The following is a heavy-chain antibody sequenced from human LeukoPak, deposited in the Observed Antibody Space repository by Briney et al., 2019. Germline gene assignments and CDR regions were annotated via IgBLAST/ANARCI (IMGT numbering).Heavy chain of an antibody. J-gene: IGHJ5*02. D-gene: IGHD3-22*01. V-gene: IGHV4-59*08. CDR2: IYYSRST. CDR1: GGSISIYY. Sequence: PSETLSLTCTDSGGSISIYYWSCIRPPPGKGLEWMGYIYYSRSTNYNPSLKSRVTISVDTSKNQFSMKLSSVTDADTAVYYCARRYYYDSGWFDPWGQGTLVTVSS. CDR3: ARRYYYDSGWFDP.